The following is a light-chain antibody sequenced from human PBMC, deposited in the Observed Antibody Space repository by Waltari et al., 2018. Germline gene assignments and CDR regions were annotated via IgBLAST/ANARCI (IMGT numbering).Light chain of an antibody. CDR1: QSVGTN. CDR3: HQYNNWPPFT. CDR2: GAS. Sequence: ETVMTQYPTTLSVSPGEGVTLSCRASQSVGTNLAWHQHKPGQAPRLLIYGASTRAAGIPVRFSGSGSGTEFTLTISGLQSEDFAVYYCHQYNNWPPFTFGPGTKVDI. J-gene: IGKJ3*01. V-gene: IGKV3-15*01.